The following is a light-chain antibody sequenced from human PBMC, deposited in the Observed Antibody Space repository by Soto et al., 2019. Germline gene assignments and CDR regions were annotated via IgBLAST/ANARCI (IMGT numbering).Light chain of an antibody. Sequence: EIVMTQSPATLSVSPGERATLSCRASQSVNSNYLAWYQQKPGQAPRLLIYGISKRATDIPDRFSGSGSGTEFTLTIRSLQPEDFATYYCKQHGQWPITFGQGTRLEI. V-gene: IGKV3D-15*01. J-gene: IGKJ5*01. CDR2: GIS. CDR1: QSVNSN. CDR3: KQHGQWPIT.